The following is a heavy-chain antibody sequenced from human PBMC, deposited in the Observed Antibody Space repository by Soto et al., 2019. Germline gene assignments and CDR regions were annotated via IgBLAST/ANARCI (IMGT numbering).Heavy chain of an antibody. J-gene: IGHJ6*02. CDR1: GYTFTRYG. D-gene: IGHD3-16*01. CDR3: AMVDVYVTPSPQDV. V-gene: IGHV1-18*01. Sequence: ASVKVSCKASGYTFTRYGIGWARQAPGKGLEWMGWINTYNGNTNYAQNVQGRVTLTTDTSTSTAYVELRSLRSNDTAIYYCAMVDVYVTPSPQDVWGQGTTVTVSS. CDR2: INTYNGNT.